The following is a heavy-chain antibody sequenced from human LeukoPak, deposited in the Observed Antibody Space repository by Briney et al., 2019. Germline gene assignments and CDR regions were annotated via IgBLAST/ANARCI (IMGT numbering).Heavy chain of an antibody. D-gene: IGHD3-9*01. V-gene: IGHV3-48*03. CDR2: ISSSGSTI. Sequence: GGSLRLSCAASGFTFNSYEMNWVRQAPGKGLEWVSYISSSGSTIYYADSVKGRFTISRDNAKNSLYLQMNSLRAEDTAVYYCARDGDGPSSGNYDILTGYSDYWGQGTLVTVSS. CDR3: ARDGDGPSSGNYDILTGYSDY. CDR1: GFTFNSYE. J-gene: IGHJ4*02.